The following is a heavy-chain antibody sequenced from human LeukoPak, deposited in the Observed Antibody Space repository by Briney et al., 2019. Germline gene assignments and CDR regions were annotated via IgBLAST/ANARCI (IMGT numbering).Heavy chain of an antibody. CDR2: IYYSGST. J-gene: IGHJ6*03. D-gene: IGHD3/OR15-3a*01. V-gene: IGHV4-39*01. Sequence: SETLSLTCTVSGGSISSSSYYWGWIRQPPGKGLEWIGSIYYSGSTYYNPSLKSRVTISVDTSKNQFSLKLSSVTAADTAVYYCARLGLDYYYYMDVWGKGTTVTVSS. CDR1: GGSISSSSYY. CDR3: ARLGLDYYYYMDV.